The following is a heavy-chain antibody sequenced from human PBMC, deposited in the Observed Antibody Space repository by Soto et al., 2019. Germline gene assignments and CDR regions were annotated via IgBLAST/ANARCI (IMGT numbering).Heavy chain of an antibody. V-gene: IGHV1-18*01. CDR3: DRVRYWDY. CDR1: GYAFTTYG. CDR2: ISAHNGNT. D-gene: IGHD2-8*02. Sequence: QVHLVQSGAEVKKPGASVKVSCKGSGYAFTTYGITWVRQAPGQGLEWMGWISAHNGNTNYAQKLQGRVTVARDTSTSTAYMELRSLRSDGTAVYYCDRVRYWDYWGQGALVTVSS. J-gene: IGHJ4*02.